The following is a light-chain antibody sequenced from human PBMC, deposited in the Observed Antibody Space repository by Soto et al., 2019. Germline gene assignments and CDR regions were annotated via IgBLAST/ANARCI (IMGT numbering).Light chain of an antibody. CDR3: QQCGSSPWT. CDR2: DAS. J-gene: IGKJ1*01. Sequence: EIVLTQYPATSSLSPGERATLSCRASQSVSSYLAWYQHKPGQAPRLLIYDASKRATGIPARFSGSGFGTDYTLTISSLEPEDFAVYYCQQCGSSPWTFGQGTKVDIK. CDR1: QSVSSY. V-gene: IGKV3-11*01.